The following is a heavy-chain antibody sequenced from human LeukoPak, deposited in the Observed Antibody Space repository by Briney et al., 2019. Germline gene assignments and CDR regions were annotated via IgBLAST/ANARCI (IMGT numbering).Heavy chain of an antibody. CDR2: IASKTDGGAT. CDR3: TTGIRGD. V-gene: IGHV3-15*07. J-gene: IGHJ4*02. Sequence: GGSLRLSCSASGLTFTNAWMNWVRQAPGEGLVWVGRIASKTDGGATGYAAPVKGRFTISRDDSKNTLNLQMNSLKTEDTAVYYCTTGIRGDWGQGTLVTVSS. D-gene: IGHD3-10*01. CDR1: GLTFTNAW.